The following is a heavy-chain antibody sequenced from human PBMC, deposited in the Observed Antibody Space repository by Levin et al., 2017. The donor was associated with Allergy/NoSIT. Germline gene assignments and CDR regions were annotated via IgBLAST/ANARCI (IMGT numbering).Heavy chain of an antibody. V-gene: IGHV3-9*01. CDR3: AKDIHFNYYDSSGYLGHGAFDS. CDR2: ISWNSGSI. J-gene: IGHJ3*02. D-gene: IGHD3-22*01. CDR1: GFTFDDYA. Sequence: SCAASGFTFDDYAMHWVRQAPGKGLEWVSGISWNSGSIGYADSVKGRFTISRDNAKNSLYLQMNSLRAEDTALYYCAKDIHFNYYDSSGYLGHGAFDSWGQGTMVTVSS.